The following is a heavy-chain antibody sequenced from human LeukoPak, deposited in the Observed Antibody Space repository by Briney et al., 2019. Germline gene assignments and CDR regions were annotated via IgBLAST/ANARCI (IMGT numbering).Heavy chain of an antibody. CDR3: ARAGYSYGPLYYYYGMDV. V-gene: IGHV4-59*01. Sequence: SETLSLTCTVSGGSISSYYWSWIRQPLGKGLEWIGYIYYSGSTNYNPSLKSRVTISVDTSKNQFSLKLSSVTAADTAVYYCARAGYSYGPLYYYYGMDVWGQGTTVTVSS. D-gene: IGHD5-18*01. CDR2: IYYSGST. J-gene: IGHJ6*02. CDR1: GGSISSYY.